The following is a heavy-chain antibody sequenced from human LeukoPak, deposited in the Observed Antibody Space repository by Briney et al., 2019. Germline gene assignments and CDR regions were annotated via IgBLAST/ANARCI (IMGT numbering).Heavy chain of an antibody. J-gene: IGHJ4*02. CDR1: GFTFDDYA. CDR2: ISWNSGSI. V-gene: IGHV3-9*01. D-gene: IGHD6-19*01. CDR3: ARDSSDTLQCDS. Sequence: GGSLRLSCAASGFTFDDYAMHWVRQAPGKGLEWVSGISWNSGSIGYADSVKGRFTISRDNAKNSLYLQMNSLRAEDTAVYYCARDSSDTLQCDSWGQGTLVTVSS.